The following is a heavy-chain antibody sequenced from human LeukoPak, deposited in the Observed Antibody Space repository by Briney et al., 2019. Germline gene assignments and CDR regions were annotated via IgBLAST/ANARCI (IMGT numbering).Heavy chain of an antibody. CDR3: AKGRASDNLDWFDP. V-gene: IGHV3-23*01. CDR1: GFSFSNYA. D-gene: IGHD5-24*01. J-gene: IGHJ5*02. Sequence: GGSLRLSCAASGFSFSNYAMTWVRQAPGKGLEWVTSILGSGATTNFADSVKGRFTVSRDNSKNTMYLQMNNLRAEDTAVYYCAKGRASDNLDWFDPWGQGTLVTVSS. CDR2: ILGSGATT.